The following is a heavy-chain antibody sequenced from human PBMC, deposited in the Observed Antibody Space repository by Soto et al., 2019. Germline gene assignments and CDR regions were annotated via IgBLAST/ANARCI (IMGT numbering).Heavy chain of an antibody. V-gene: IGHV3-53*04. CDR1: GFTVSSNY. Sequence: GGSLRLSCAASGFTVSSNYMSWVRQAPGKGLEWVSVIYSGGSTYYADSVKGRFTISRHNSKNTLYLQMNSLRAEDTAVYYCARDHRGRWLRSYDAFDIWGQGSMVTVSS. CDR3: ARDHRGRWLRSYDAFDI. J-gene: IGHJ3*02. CDR2: IYSGGST. D-gene: IGHD5-12*01.